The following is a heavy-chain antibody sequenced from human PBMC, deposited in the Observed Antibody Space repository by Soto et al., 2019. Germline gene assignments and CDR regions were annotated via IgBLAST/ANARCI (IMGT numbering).Heavy chain of an antibody. CDR3: AREDRNYYDSNGSYH. CDR1: GGSISSGGAY. CDR2: IHYSGST. J-gene: IGHJ5*02. Sequence: SETLSLTCTVSGGSISSGGAYWSWIRQHPGKGLEWIGYIHYSGSTTYNPSLKSRVTISIDTSKNQFSLKLNSVTAADPAVYYCAREDRNYYDSNGSYHWGQGTLVT. D-gene: IGHD3-22*01. V-gene: IGHV4-31*03.